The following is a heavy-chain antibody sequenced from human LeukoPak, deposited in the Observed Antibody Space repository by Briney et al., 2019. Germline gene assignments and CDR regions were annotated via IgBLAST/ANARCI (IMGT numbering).Heavy chain of an antibody. Sequence: GGSLRLSCAASGFAFRSSWMHWVRQVPGKGLVWVSRIDGGGSDTTYADSVKGRFTISRDNAKNTLYLQMNSLRGEDTAVYYCVRDGGLHTNFDYWGQGTLVTVSS. CDR1: GFAFRSSW. J-gene: IGHJ4*02. D-gene: IGHD2-15*01. CDR3: VRDGGLHTNFDY. CDR2: IDGGGSDT. V-gene: IGHV3-74*01.